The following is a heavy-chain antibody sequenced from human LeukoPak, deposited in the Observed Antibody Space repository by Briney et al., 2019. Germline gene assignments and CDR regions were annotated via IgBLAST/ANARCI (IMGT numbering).Heavy chain of an antibody. J-gene: IGHJ4*02. CDR2: IGSSSSYM. CDR3: ARAWCSGGSCYSVDY. V-gene: IGHV3-21*01. D-gene: IGHD2-15*01. CDR1: GFTFSSYS. Sequence: GGSLRLSCAASGFTFSSYSMNWVRQAPGKGLEWVSSIGSSSSYMYYADSVKGRFTISRDNAKNSLYLQMNSLRAEDTAVYYCARAWCSGGSCYSVDYWGQGTLVTVSS.